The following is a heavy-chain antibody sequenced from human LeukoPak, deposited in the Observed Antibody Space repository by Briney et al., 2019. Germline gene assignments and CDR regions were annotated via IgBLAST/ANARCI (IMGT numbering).Heavy chain of an antibody. CDR1: GYTFTGYY. CDR2: INPNSGGT. Sequence: ASVKVSCKASGYTFTGYYMHWVRQAPGQGLEWMGWINPNSGGTNYAQKFQGRVTITRNTSISTAYMELSSLRSEDTAVYYCARVGDGYNSFDYWGRGTLVTVSS. J-gene: IGHJ4*02. V-gene: IGHV1-2*02. CDR3: ARVGDGYNSFDY. D-gene: IGHD5-24*01.